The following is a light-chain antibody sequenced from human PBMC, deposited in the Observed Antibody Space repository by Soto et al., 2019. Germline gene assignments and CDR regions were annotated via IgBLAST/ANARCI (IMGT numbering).Light chain of an antibody. Sequence: EIVMTQSPATLSVSPGERATLSCRASQSVSTNLAWYRQKPGQAPRLLIYDASTRATGIPARFSGGGSGTEFILTISSLQSEDFAVYYCQQNNNWPPVTFGQGTKVDIK. CDR1: QSVSTN. CDR2: DAS. CDR3: QQNNNWPPVT. J-gene: IGKJ1*01. V-gene: IGKV3-15*01.